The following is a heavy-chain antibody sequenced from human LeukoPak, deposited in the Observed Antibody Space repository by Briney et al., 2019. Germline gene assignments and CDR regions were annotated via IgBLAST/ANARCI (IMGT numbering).Heavy chain of an antibody. D-gene: IGHD1-26*01. J-gene: IGHJ6*02. CDR2: FSSSCSTI. CDR3: ARDGGGYSSWGYYYYYGMDV. Sequence: GGFLILSCGASGFICGSYEMYWLRKAPGKGLWWVSYFSSSCSTIYYADSVEGRFTISRDNAKNSLYLQMNRLRAEDTAVYYCARDGGGYSSWGYYYYYGMDVWGQGTTVTVSS. V-gene: IGHV3-48*03. CDR1: GFICGSYE.